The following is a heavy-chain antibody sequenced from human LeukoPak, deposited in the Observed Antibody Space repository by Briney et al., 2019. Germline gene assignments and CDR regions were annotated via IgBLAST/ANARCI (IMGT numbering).Heavy chain of an antibody. CDR1: GFTFSRSW. CDR2: INPDGDGM. V-gene: IGHV3-7*01. CDR3: AAWTDRGYSY. J-gene: IGHJ4*02. Sequence: GGSLRLSCTASGFTFSRSWMNWIRQAPGKGLEWVANINPDGDGMRFVDSVKGRFTMSRDNAQSSLHLQMNSLRVEDTAFYYCAAWTDRGYSYWGLGVLVTVSS. D-gene: IGHD5-12*01.